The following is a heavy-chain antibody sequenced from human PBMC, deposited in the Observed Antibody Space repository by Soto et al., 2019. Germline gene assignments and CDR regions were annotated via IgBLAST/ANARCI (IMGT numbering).Heavy chain of an antibody. D-gene: IGHD2-15*01. Sequence: ASVKVSCKASGYTFTSYGISWVRQAPGQGLEWMGWISAYNGNTNYAQKLQGRVTMTTDTSTSTAYMELRSLRSDDTAVYYCARVGGGFCSGGSCYYYYGMDFWGQGTTVTVSS. J-gene: IGHJ6*02. CDR1: GYTFTSYG. CDR3: ARVGGGFCSGGSCYYYYGMDF. CDR2: ISAYNGNT. V-gene: IGHV1-18*01.